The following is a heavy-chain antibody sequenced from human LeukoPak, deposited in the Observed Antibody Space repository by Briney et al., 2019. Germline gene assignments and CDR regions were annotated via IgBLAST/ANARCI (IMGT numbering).Heavy chain of an antibody. V-gene: IGHV3-30*04. D-gene: IGHD1-26*01. CDR1: GFTFSSYA. J-gene: IGHJ4*02. CDR3: ARASGSYLYYFDY. Sequence: PGRSLRLSCAASGFTFSSYAMHWVRQAPGKGLEWVAVISYDGSNKYYADSVKGRFTISRDNSKNTLYLQMNSLRAEDTAVYYCARASGSYLYYFDYWAREPWSPSPQ. CDR2: ISYDGSNK.